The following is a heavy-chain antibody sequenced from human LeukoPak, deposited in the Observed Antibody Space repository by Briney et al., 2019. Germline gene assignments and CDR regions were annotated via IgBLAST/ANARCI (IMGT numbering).Heavy chain of an antibody. CDR2: ISGSGGGT. CDR1: GFTFSSYA. V-gene: IGHV3-23*01. CDR3: ARETIAVAGTNWFDP. Sequence: GGSLRLSCAASGFTFSSYAMSWVRQAPGKGLEWVSAISGSGGGTYYADSVKGRFTISRDNSKNTLYLQMNSLRAEDTAVYYCARETIAVAGTNWFDPWGQGTLVTVSS. J-gene: IGHJ5*02. D-gene: IGHD6-19*01.